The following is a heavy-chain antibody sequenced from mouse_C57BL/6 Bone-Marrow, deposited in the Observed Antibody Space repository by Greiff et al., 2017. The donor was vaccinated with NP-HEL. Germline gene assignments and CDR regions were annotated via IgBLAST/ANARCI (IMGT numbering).Heavy chain of an antibody. CDR3: ARIDSSGAMDY. V-gene: IGHV8-8*01. Sequence: QVQLKESGPGILQPSPTLSLTCSFSGFSLSTFGMGVGWIRQPSGKGLEGLAHIWWDDDKYYNPALKSRLTIANDTSKNQVFLKIANEDTADTATYYCARIDSSGAMDYWGQGTSVTVSS. CDR1: GFSLSTFGMG. J-gene: IGHJ4*01. CDR2: IWWDDDK. D-gene: IGHD3-1*01.